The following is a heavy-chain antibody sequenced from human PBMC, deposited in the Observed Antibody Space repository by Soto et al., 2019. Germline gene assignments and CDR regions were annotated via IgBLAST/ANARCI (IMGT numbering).Heavy chain of an antibody. J-gene: IGHJ4*02. CDR1: GGPISSSSYY. CDR2: IYYSGST. D-gene: IGHD3-16*02. CDR3: ARNRLYDYIWGSYPWDY. Sequence: SETLSLTCTVSGGPISSSSYYWGWIRQPPGKGLEWIGSIYYSGSTYYNPSLKSRVTISVDTSKNQFSLKLSSVTAADTAVYYCARNRLYDYIWGSYPWDYWGQGTLVTVSS. V-gene: IGHV4-39*01.